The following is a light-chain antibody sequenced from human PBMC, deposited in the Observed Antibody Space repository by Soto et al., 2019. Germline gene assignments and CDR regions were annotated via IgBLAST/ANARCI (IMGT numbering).Light chain of an antibody. Sequence: EIVLTQSPATLSLSPGERATLSCRASQSVSSYLAWYQQKPGQAPRLLIYDASNRATGIPARLSGSGSGTDFPLTISSLEPEDFAVYYCQQRSNWPPLTFGGGTKVEIK. CDR3: QQRSNWPPLT. J-gene: IGKJ4*01. CDR2: DAS. CDR1: QSVSSY. V-gene: IGKV3-11*01.